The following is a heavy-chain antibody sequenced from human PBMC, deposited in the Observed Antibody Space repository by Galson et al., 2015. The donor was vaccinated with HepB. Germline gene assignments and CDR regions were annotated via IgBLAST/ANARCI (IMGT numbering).Heavy chain of an antibody. D-gene: IGHD5-18*01. V-gene: IGHV3-23*01. CDR1: GFTFNGYA. J-gene: IGHJ2*01. Sequence: LRLSCAASGFTFNGYAMSWVRQAPGKGLEWVSGISISGGSTYYADYVKGRFTISRDNSNNTLHLQMKSLRAEDTAVYYCAKDLGNSFGYDWNFDLWGRGTLVTVSS. CDR2: ISISGGST. CDR3: AKDLGNSFGYDWNFDL.